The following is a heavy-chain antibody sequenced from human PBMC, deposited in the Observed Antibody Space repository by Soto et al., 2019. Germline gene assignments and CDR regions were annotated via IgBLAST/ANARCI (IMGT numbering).Heavy chain of an antibody. V-gene: IGHV4-59*08. CDR3: ARMPGWTRPPD. CDR2: IYYRGST. D-gene: IGHD6-19*01. CDR1: GGSINGYY. J-gene: IGHJ4*02. Sequence: QVQLQESGPGLVKPSETLSLTCTVSGGSINGYYWSWIRQPPGKGLEWIGFIYYRGSTNYNPSLKSRVTISADTSKNQFSLNLRSVTAADTAVYYCARMPGWTRPPDWGQGTLVTVSS.